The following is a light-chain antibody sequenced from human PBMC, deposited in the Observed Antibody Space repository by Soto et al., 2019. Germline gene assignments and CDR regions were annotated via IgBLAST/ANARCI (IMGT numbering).Light chain of an antibody. V-gene: IGKV1-5*03. J-gene: IGKJ1*01. CDR2: KAS. CDR1: QSISSW. Sequence: GDRFTITCRASQSISSWLAWYQQKPGKAPKLLIFKASTLESGVPSRFSGSGSGTEFALTISSLQPDDFATYYCQQYKSYWTFGQGTKVDIK. CDR3: QQYKSYWT.